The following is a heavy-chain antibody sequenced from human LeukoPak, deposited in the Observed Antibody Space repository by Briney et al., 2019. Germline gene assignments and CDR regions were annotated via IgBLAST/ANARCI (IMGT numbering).Heavy chain of an antibody. Sequence: SETPSLTCTVSGGSISSYYWSWIRQPPGKGLEWIGYIYYSGSTNYNPSLKSRVTISVDTSKNQFSLKLSSVTAADTAVYYCARVVRGSSWAIDYWGQGTLVTVSS. V-gene: IGHV4-59*01. CDR2: IYYSGST. CDR1: GGSISSYY. CDR3: ARVVRGSSWAIDY. J-gene: IGHJ4*02. D-gene: IGHD6-13*01.